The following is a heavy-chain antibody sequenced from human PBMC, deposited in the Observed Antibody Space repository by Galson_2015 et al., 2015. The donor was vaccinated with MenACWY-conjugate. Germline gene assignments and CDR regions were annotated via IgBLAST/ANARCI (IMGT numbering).Heavy chain of an antibody. CDR1: GYTLSELS. V-gene: IGHV1-24*01. J-gene: IGHJ3*02. D-gene: IGHD6-6*01. CDR2: FDRENLET. CDR3: APLGLMAARLGIGIHAFVI. Sequence: SVKVSCKVSGYTLSELSIHWVRQAPGKGLEWMGGFDRENLETIYSQKLQDRVTMTEDATTDTVSIELSSLTSEDTAVYYCAPLGLMAARLGIGIHAFVIWGQGTLVTVSS.